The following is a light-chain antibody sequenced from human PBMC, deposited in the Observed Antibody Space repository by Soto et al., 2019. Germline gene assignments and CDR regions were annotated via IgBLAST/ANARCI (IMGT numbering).Light chain of an antibody. J-gene: IGKJ1*01. CDR2: KAS. V-gene: IGKV1-5*03. Sequence: DIQMTQSPSTLSASVGDRVTITCRASQGISTYLAWYQQKPGKAPKLLIYKASSLESGVPSRFSGTGSGTEFTLTISSLQPDDFATYYCQQYNSYPRTFGQGTQVEIE. CDR1: QGISTY. CDR3: QQYNSYPRT.